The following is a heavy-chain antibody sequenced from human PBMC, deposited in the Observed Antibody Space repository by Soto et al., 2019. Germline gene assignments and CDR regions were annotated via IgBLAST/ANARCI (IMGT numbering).Heavy chain of an antibody. D-gene: IGHD2-15*01. V-gene: IGHV3-30*18. CDR1: GFTFSSYG. J-gene: IGHJ6*02. CDR3: AKDGVYCSGGSCYYYYGMDV. CDR2: ISYDGSNK. Sequence: SLRLSCAASGFTFSSYGMHWVRQAPGKGLEWVAVISYDGSNKYYADSVKGRFTISRDNSKNTLYLQMNSLRAEDTAVYYCAKDGVYCSGGSCYYYYGMDVWGQGTTVTVSS.